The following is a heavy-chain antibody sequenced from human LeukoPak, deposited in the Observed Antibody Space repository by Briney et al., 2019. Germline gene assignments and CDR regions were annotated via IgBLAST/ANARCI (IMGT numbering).Heavy chain of an antibody. V-gene: IGHV3-23*01. J-gene: IGHJ5*02. CDR3: ANRISGSSS. CDR1: GFTFSTYA. D-gene: IGHD3-10*01. Sequence: PGGSLRLSCAASGFTFSTYAMSWIRQAPGKGREWVSAISSGGGNTDYADSVKGRFTISRDNSKNTVFLQMNSLRAEDTGVYYCANRISGSSSWGQGTLVTVPS. CDR2: ISSGGGNT.